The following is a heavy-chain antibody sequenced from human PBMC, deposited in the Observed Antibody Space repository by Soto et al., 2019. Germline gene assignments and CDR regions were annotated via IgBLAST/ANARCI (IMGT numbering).Heavy chain of an antibody. CDR3: ARMVVTAIAEYYFDY. Sequence: LSLTCAVYGGSFSGYYWSWIRQPPGKGLEWIGEINHSGSTNYNPSLKSRVTISVDTSKNQFSLKLSSVTAADTAVYYCARMVVTAIAEYYFDYWGQGTLVTVSS. V-gene: IGHV4-34*01. CDR1: GGSFSGYY. CDR2: INHSGST. J-gene: IGHJ4*02. D-gene: IGHD2-21*02.